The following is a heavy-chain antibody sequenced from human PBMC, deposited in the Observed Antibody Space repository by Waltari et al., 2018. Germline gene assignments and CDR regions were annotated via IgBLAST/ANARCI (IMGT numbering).Heavy chain of an antibody. V-gene: IGHV3-23*01. J-gene: IGHJ1*01. CDR3: AKGGAVTGTVYFQH. CDR2: IRGSGGST. CDR1: GFPFSRFH. D-gene: IGHD6-19*01. Sequence: EVQLLVSGGGLIQPGGSLRLSWSSSGFPFSRFHFRWSVQAPGKGRGWVSAIRGSGGSTYYADSVKGRFTISRDNSKNTLYLQMNSLRAEDTAVYYCAKGGAVTGTVYFQHWGQGALVTVSS.